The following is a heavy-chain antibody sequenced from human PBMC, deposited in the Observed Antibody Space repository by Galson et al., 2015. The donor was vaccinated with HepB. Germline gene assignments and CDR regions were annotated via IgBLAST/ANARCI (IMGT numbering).Heavy chain of an antibody. CDR2: ISGSGSTT. J-gene: IGHJ4*02. CDR3: ATHPLNDVCYKLWGGGCRRGEFDF. CDR1: GFTFSTYA. Sequence: SLRLSCAASGFTFSTYAMSWVRQAPGKGLEWVSAISGSGSTTYYADSVKGRFTISRDNFNNALHLQMNSLGADDTAVYYCATHPLNDVCYKLWGGGCRRGEFDFWGQGTLVIVSS. D-gene: IGHD2-8*01. V-gene: IGHV3-23*01.